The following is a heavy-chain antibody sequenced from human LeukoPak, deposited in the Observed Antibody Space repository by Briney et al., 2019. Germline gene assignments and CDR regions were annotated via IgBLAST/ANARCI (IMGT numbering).Heavy chain of an antibody. CDR1: GFTFSSYA. CDR3: AKDLSGYSYAKGSFDY. V-gene: IGHV3-23*01. Sequence: GGSLRLSCAASGFTFSSYAMSWVRQAPGKGLEWVSAISGSGGSTYYADSVKGRFTISRDNSKNTLYLQMNSLRAEDTAVYYCAKDLSGYSYAKGSFDYWGQGTLVTVSS. J-gene: IGHJ4*02. CDR2: ISGSGGST. D-gene: IGHD5-18*01.